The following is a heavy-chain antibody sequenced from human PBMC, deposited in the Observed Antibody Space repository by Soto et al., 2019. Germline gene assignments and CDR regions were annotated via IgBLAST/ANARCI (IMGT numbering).Heavy chain of an antibody. CDR1: GGSISSGNYY. J-gene: IGHJ6*02. D-gene: IGHD1-7*01. V-gene: IGHV4-61*01. Sequence: SETLSLTCTVSGGSISSGNYYWSWIRQPPGKGLKWIGYIYYSGSTNYNPSLKSRVTISVDTSKNQFSLKLSSVTAADTAVYYCAREGLTGTIGLYYYYGMDVWGQGTTVTVSS. CDR2: IYYSGST. CDR3: AREGLTGTIGLYYYYGMDV.